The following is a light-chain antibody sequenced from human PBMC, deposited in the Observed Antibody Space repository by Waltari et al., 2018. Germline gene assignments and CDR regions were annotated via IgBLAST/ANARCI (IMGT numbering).Light chain of an antibody. CDR1: RSNIGAGDD. Sequence: QSVLTQPPSVSGATGQRVTIPCTGSRSNIGAGDDVPWYQQLPGTAPKLLIYDNRSRPSGFPDRFSGSKSGTSASLAITGLQAEDEAAYYCQSFDNSLSGVVFGGGTKLTVL. CDR2: DNR. J-gene: IGLJ2*01. V-gene: IGLV1-40*01. CDR3: QSFDNSLSGVV.